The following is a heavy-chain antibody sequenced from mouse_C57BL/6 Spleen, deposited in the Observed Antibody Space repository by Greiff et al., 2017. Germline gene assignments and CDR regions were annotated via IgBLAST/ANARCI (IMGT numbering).Heavy chain of an antibody. CDR3: GHTGKAMDY. CDR1: GYTFTSYW. D-gene: IGHD4-1*01. J-gene: IGHJ4*01. CDR2: IDPSDSYT. V-gene: IGHV1-50*01. Sequence: QVQLQQPGAELVKPGASVKLSCKASGYTFTSYWMQWVKQRPGQGLEWIGEIDPSDSYTNYNQKFKGKATLTVDTSSSTAYMQLSSLTSEDSAVYYCGHTGKAMDYWGKGTSVTVSS.